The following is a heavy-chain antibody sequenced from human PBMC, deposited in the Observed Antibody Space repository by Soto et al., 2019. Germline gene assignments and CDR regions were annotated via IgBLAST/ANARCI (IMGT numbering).Heavy chain of an antibody. Sequence: QVQLVQSGAEVKKPGSSVKVSCKASGGTFSSYAISWVRQAPGQGLEWMGGIIPSFGTANYAQKFQGRVTITADESTSTADRELSRLSSEDTAVYYCARDDLGVFTAMAGGNYWGQGTLVTVS. CDR1: GGTFSSYA. D-gene: IGHD5-18*01. CDR3: ARDDLGVFTAMAGGNY. V-gene: IGHV1-69*01. J-gene: IGHJ4*02. CDR2: IIPSFGTA.